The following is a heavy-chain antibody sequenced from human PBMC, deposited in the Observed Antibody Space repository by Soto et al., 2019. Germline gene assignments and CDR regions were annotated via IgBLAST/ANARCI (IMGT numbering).Heavy chain of an antibody. CDR3: AMTETTLYNWFDP. J-gene: IGHJ5*02. Sequence: QVQLQESGPGLVKPSETLSLTCTVSGGSISGYYWSWIRQSPGKGLEWIGHIYYSGTTKYNPSLTSRVTMSLDTSKKQCSLRLNSVTAADTAVYYCAMTETTLYNWFDPWGQGTLVTVSS. V-gene: IGHV4-59*12. CDR1: GGSISGYY. D-gene: IGHD3-16*01. CDR2: IYYSGTT.